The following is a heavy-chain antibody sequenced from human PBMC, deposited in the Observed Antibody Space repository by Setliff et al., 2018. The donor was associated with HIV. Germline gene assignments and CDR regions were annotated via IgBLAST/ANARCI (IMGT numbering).Heavy chain of an antibody. CDR1: GGSISSYY. CDR3: ARVGVDVVRHYYYYMDV. V-gene: IGHV4-59*01. D-gene: IGHD3-10*01. J-gene: IGHJ6*03. Sequence: SSETLSLTCTVSGGSISSYYWSWIRQPPGKGLEWIGYIYYSGSTNYNPSLKSRVTISVDTSKNQFSLKLSSVTAADTAVYYCARVGVDVVRHYYYYMDVWGKGTTVTVS. CDR2: IYYSGST.